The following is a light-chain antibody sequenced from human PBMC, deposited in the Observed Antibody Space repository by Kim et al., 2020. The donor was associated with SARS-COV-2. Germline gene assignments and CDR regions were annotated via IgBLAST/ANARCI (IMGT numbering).Light chain of an antibody. CDR3: QQYYSYPRA. CDR2: AAS. V-gene: IGKV1-8*01. J-gene: IGKJ1*01. CDR1: QGISSY. Sequence: ASTGDRVTITWRASQGISSYLAWYQQKPGKAPKLLIYAASTLQSGVPSRFSGSGSGTDFTLTISCLQSEDFATYYCQQYYSYPRAFGQGTKVDIK.